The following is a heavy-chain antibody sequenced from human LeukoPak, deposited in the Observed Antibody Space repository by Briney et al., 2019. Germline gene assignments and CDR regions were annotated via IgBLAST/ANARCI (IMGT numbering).Heavy chain of an antibody. CDR2: INPNSGGT. Sequence: ASVKVSCKASGYTFTGYYMHWVRQAPGQGLEWMGWINPNSGGTNYAQKFQGRVTMTRDTSISTAYMELSRLRSDDTAVYYCARDRRLWFGELGLKYWGQGTLVTVSS. CDR1: GYTFTGYY. D-gene: IGHD3-10*01. CDR3: ARDRRLWFGELGLKY. V-gene: IGHV1-2*02. J-gene: IGHJ4*02.